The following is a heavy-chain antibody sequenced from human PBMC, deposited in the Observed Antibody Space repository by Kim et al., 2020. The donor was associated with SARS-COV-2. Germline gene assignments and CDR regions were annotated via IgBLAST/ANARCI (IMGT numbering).Heavy chain of an antibody. Sequence: GGSLRLSCAASGFTVSRNYMSWVRQAPGKGLEWVSVIYTGGSTYYADSVKGRFIISRDNSKNMLYLQLNSLRAEDTAMYYCARGLVGSSGGYGMDVWGQGTTVIVSS. CDR1: GFTVSRNY. CDR2: IYTGGST. J-gene: IGHJ6*02. V-gene: IGHV3-53*01. CDR3: ARGLVGSSGGYGMDV. D-gene: IGHD6-13*01.